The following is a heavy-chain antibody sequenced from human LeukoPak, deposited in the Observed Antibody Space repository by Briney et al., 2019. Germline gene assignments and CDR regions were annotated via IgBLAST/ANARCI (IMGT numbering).Heavy chain of an antibody. J-gene: IGHJ5*02. CDR3: ARDRDGDIIAVAGTGNWFDP. CDR2: IYTSGST. D-gene: IGHD6-19*01. V-gene: IGHV4-4*07. CDR1: DGSISSYY. Sequence: RTSETLSLTCTVSDGSISSYYWSWIRQPAGKGLEWIGRIYTSGSTNYNPSLKSRVTMSVDTSKNQFSLKLSSVTAADTAVYYCARDRDGDIIAVAGTGNWFDPWGQGTLVTVSS.